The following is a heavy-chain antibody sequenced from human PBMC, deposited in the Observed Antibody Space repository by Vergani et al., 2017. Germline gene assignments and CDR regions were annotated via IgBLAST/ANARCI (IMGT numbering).Heavy chain of an antibody. CDR1: GYTFTSYG. Sequence: QVQLVQSGAEVKKPGASVKVSCKASGYTFTSYGIRWVRQAPGQGLEWMGWISAYNGNTNYAQKLQGRVTMTTDTSTSTAYMELRSLRSDDTAVYYCARDDCRGGSCYPPYDYWGQGTLVTVSS. CDR2: ISAYNGNT. V-gene: IGHV1-18*01. CDR3: ARDDCRGGSCYPPYDY. J-gene: IGHJ4*02. D-gene: IGHD2-15*01.